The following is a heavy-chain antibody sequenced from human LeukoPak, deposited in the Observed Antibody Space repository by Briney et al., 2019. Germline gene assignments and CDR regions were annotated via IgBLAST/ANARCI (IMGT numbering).Heavy chain of an antibody. Sequence: SETLSLTCTVSGGSISSYYWSWIRQPAGKGLEWIGRIYTYRIKKYHPPLTSPVTMSVDTSKNQYSLKLSSVAVADTAVYYCARARCSGGSCFGVQHFDHWGQGTLVPVSS. J-gene: IGHJ4*02. D-gene: IGHD2-15*01. CDR2: IYTYRIK. CDR1: GGSISSYY. V-gene: IGHV4-4*07. CDR3: ARARCSGGSCFGVQHFDH.